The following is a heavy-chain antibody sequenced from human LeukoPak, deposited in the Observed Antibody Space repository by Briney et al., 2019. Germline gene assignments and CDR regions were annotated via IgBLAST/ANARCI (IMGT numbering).Heavy chain of an antibody. Sequence: GGSLRLSCAASGFTVSSNYMSWVRQAPGKGLEWVSVIYSGGSTYYADSVKGRFTISRDNSKNTLYLQMNSLRAEDTAVYYCAKDPLKPVGYSSGWYRGGYWGQGTLVTVSS. J-gene: IGHJ4*02. CDR3: AKDPLKPVGYSSGWYRGGY. V-gene: IGHV3-53*01. D-gene: IGHD6-19*01. CDR2: IYSGGST. CDR1: GFTVSSNY.